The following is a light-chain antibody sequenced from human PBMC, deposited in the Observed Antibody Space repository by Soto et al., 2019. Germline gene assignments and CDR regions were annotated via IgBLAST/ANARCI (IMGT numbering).Light chain of an antibody. CDR3: SSYAGNNIHYV. CDR1: STDVGGYNY. J-gene: IGLJ1*01. V-gene: IGLV2-8*01. CDR2: EVS. Sequence: QSALTQPPSASGSAGQSVTISCTGTSTDVGGYNYVSWYQQHPGKAPKLMIYEVSKRPSGVPDRFSGSKSGNTASLTVSGLQAEDEDDYYCSSYAGNNIHYVFGTGTRSPA.